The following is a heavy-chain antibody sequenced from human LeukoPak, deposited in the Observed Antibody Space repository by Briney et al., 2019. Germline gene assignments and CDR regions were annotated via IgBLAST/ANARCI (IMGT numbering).Heavy chain of an antibody. CDR1: GGSFSGYY. J-gene: IGHJ4*02. D-gene: IGHD3-10*01. V-gene: IGHV4-59*08. CDR2: IYYSGST. Sequence: SETLSLTCAVYGGSFSGYYWSWIRQPPGKGLEWIGYIYYSGSTNYNPSLKSRVTISVDTSKNQFSLKLSSVTAADTAVYYCARATMAKFDYWGQGTLVTVSS. CDR3: ARATMAKFDY.